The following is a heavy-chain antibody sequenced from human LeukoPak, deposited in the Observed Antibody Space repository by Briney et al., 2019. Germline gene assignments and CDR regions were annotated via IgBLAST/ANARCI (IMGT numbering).Heavy chain of an antibody. CDR3: AREGVVPASVYYFDY. CDR2: IIPILGIA. D-gene: IGHD2-2*01. J-gene: IGHJ4*02. Sequence: ASVKVSCKASGGTFSSYTISWVRQAPGQGLEWMGRIIPILGIANYAQKLQGRVTITADKSTSTAYMELSSLRSEDTAVYYCAREGVVPASVYYFDYWGQGTLVTVSS. V-gene: IGHV1-69*04. CDR1: GGTFSSYT.